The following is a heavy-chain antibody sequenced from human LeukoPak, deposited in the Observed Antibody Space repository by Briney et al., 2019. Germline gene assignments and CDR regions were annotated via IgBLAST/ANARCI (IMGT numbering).Heavy chain of an antibody. CDR2: MNPNSGNT. D-gene: IGHD3-22*01. J-gene: IGHJ3*02. CDR3: ARAGMVNYDSSGYYSAFDI. V-gene: IGHV1-8*03. CDR1: GYTFTSYD. Sequence: GASVKVSCKASGYTFTSYDINWVRQATGQGLEWMGWMNPNSGNTGYAQKFQGRVTITRNTSISTAYMELSSLRSEDTAVYYCARAGMVNYDSSGYYSAFDIWGQGTMVTVSS.